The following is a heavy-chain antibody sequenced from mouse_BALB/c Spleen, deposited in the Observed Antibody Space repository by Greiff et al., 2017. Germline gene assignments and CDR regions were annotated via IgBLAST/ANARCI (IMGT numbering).Heavy chain of an antibody. CDR3: ARRGNYAMDY. CDR1: GFTFTDYY. Sequence: EVHLVESGGGLVQPGGSLRLSCATSGFTFTDYYMSWVRQPPGKALEWLGFIRNKANGYTTEYSASVKGPFTIARDNSQSILYLQMNTLRAEDSATYYCARRGNYAMDYWGQGTSVTVSS. J-gene: IGHJ4*01. CDR2: IRNKANGYTT. V-gene: IGHV7-3*02.